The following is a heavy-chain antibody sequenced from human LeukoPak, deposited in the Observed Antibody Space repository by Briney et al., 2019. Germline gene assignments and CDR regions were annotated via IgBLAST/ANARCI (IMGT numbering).Heavy chain of an antibody. V-gene: IGHV3-30*18. D-gene: IGHD2-21*02. Sequence: GGSLRLSCAASGFTFDDYGMSWVRQAPGKGLEWVAVISYDGSNKYYADSVKGRFTISRDNSKNTLYLQMNSLRAEDTAVYYCAKDAWVVTAIPALGAFDIWGQGTMVTVSS. CDR1: GFTFDDYG. J-gene: IGHJ3*02. CDR3: AKDAWVVTAIPALGAFDI. CDR2: ISYDGSNK.